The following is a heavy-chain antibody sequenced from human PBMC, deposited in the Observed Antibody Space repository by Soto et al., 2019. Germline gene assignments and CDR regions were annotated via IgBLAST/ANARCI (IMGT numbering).Heavy chain of an antibody. CDR3: ARDLSGSSYYFDY. D-gene: IGHD1-26*01. CDR2: IWYDGSNK. CDR1: GFTFSSYG. J-gene: IGHJ4*02. V-gene: IGHV3-33*01. Sequence: PGGSLRLPCAASGFTFSSYGMHWVRQAPGKGLEWVAVIWYDGSNKYYADSAEGRFTISRDNSKNTLYLQMNSLKAEDTAVYYCARDLSGSSYYFDYWGQGTLVTVSS.